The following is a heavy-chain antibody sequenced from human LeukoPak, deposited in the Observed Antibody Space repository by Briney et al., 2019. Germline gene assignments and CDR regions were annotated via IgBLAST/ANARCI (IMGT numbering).Heavy chain of an antibody. CDR1: GGSISSYY. CDR2: IYYSGST. CDR3: ATGYSSSWHAFDI. D-gene: IGHD6-13*01. V-gene: IGHV4-59*01. J-gene: IGHJ3*02. Sequence: PSETLSLTCTVSGGSISSYYWCWIRQPPGKGLEWIGYIYYSGSTNYNPSLKSRVTISVDTSKNQFSLKLSSVTAADTAVYYCATGYSSSWHAFDIWGQGTMVTVSS.